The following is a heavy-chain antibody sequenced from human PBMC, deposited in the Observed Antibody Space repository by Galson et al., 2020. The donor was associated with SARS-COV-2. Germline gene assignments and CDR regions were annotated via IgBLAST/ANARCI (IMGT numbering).Heavy chain of an antibody. D-gene: IGHD2-2*02. Sequence: ASETLSLTCTVSGVYISSGAYYWSRIRQPQGKGLEWIGYIHNSGNSYSRLSLKSRLSTSLDTSKNQFSLKLISVTAADTAVYFCDRWGLYTFDAWGQGNLVIVSS. CDR2: IHNSGNS. CDR3: DRWGLYTFDA. V-gene: IGHV4-30-4*01. J-gene: IGHJ4*02. CDR1: GVYISSGAYY.